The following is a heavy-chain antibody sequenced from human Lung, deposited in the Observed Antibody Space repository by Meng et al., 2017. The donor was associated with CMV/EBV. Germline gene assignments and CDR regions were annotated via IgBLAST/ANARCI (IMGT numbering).Heavy chain of an antibody. CDR2: IIPILGIA. CDR1: GGTFSSYA. D-gene: IGHD6-6*01. Sequence: SXXVSXQASGGTFSSYAISWVRQAPGQGLEWMGGIIPILGIANYAQKFQGRVTITADKSTSTAYMELSSLRSEDTAVYYCANQEYSSSRNQKNWFDPWGQGXLVTVSS. V-gene: IGHV1-69*10. CDR3: ANQEYSSSRNQKNWFDP. J-gene: IGHJ5*02.